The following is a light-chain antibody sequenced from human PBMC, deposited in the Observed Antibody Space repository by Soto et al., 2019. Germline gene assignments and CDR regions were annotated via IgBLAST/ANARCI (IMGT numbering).Light chain of an antibody. V-gene: IGLV2-14*03. Sequence: QSALTQPASVSGSPGQSITISCTGTSSDIGAYNFVSGYQQHPGKAPKLMLYDVNIRPSGVSNRFSGSKSGTTASLTISGLQAEDEADYYCTSWTTSTTMIFGGGTKVTVL. CDR2: DVN. CDR1: SSDIGAYNF. CDR3: TSWTTSTTMI. J-gene: IGLJ2*01.